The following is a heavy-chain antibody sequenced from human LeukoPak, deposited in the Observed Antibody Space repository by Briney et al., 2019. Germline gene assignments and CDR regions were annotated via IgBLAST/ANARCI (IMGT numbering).Heavy chain of an antibody. J-gene: IGHJ6*03. CDR2: IYHSGST. Sequence: PSETLSLTCSVSGGSISSSNFYWAWIRQPPGKRLEWIGSIYHSGSTYYNPSLKSRVTISVDTSKNQFSLKLSSVTAADTAVYYCARADYSSTWSHDYYYMDVWGKGTTVTVSS. V-gene: IGHV4-39*07. CDR3: ARADYSSTWSHDYYYMDV. CDR1: GGSISSSNFY. D-gene: IGHD6-13*01.